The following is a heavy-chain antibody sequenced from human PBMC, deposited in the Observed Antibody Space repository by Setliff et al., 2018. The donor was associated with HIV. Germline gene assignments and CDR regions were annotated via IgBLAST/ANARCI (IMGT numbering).Heavy chain of an antibody. D-gene: IGHD5-12*01. CDR2: IKSDGTIT. J-gene: IGHJ4*02. V-gene: IGHV3-74*01. CDR3: ARDDGYTFWSYY. CDR1: GFTFSHYW. Sequence: GGSLRLSCAASGFTFSHYWMYWVRRVPGQGLVYVSCIKSDGTITKYADSVEGRFTVSRDNAKNTLYLQMNSLRAEDTAVYYCARDDGYTFWSYYWGQGTLVTVSS.